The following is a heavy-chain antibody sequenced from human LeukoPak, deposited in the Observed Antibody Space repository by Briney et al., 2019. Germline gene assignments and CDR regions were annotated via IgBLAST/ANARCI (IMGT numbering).Heavy chain of an antibody. D-gene: IGHD2-2*01. V-gene: IGHV3-74*01. CDR2: INSDGSST. CDR1: GFTLSSYW. Sequence: GGSLRLSCAASGFTLSSYWMHWVRQAPGKGLVWVSRINSDGSSTIYADSVKGRFTISRDNGKNTVYVKVHSLRAEDTAVYYCARESPSIMRGSSTSFSLDFDYWGQGTLVTVSS. J-gene: IGHJ4*02. CDR3: ARESPSIMRGSSTSFSLDFDY.